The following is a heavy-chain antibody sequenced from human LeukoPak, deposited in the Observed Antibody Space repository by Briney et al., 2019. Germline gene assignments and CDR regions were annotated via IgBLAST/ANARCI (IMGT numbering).Heavy chain of an antibody. CDR2: ISSSGSTI. CDR3: ARWTTVTTLWYFDY. Sequence: GGSLRLSCAASGFTFSSYEMNWVRQAPGKGLEWVSYISSSGSTIYYADSVKGRFTISRDNAKNSLYLQMNSLRVEDTAVYYCARWTTVTTLWYFDYWGQGTLVTVSS. V-gene: IGHV3-48*03. D-gene: IGHD4-17*01. CDR1: GFTFSSYE. J-gene: IGHJ4*02.